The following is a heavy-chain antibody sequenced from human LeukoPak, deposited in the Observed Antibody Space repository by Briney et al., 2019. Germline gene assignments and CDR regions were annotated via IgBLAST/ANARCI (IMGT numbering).Heavy chain of an antibody. Sequence: GGSLRLSCAASGFTFSSYGMHWVRQAPGKGLEWVAFIRYDGSNKYYSDSVKGRFTISRDNSKNTLYLQMHSLRAEDTAVYYCARDEADAFDIWRETTMITVSS. CDR3: ARDEADAFDI. V-gene: IGHV3-30*02. CDR1: GFTFSSYG. CDR2: IRYDGSNK. J-gene: IGHJ3*02.